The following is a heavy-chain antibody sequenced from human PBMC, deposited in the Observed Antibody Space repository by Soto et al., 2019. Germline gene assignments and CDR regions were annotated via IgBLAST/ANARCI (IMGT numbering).Heavy chain of an antibody. CDR1: TGSISSSEW. CDR2: IYHSGLI. CDR3: ARPRLTTVFAFDT. V-gene: IGHV4-4*02. Sequence: SETLSLTYAVSTGSISSSEWWNWVRQPPGKELEWIGEIYHSGLIKYNPSLKSRVTISVDKSKNQFSLKLSSVTAADTAVYYFARPRLTTVFAFDTLFQCPLVT. J-gene: IGHJ3*02. D-gene: IGHD4-4*01.